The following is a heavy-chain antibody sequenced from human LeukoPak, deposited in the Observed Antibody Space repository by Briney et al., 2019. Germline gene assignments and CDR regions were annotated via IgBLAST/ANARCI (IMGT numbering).Heavy chain of an antibody. Sequence: SETLSLTCTVSGGSISSYYWSWIRQPPGKGLEWIGYIYYSGSTNYNPSLKSRVTISVDTSKNQFSLKLNSVTAADTAVYYCARRPTVTTSYFDLWGRGTLVTVSS. CDR1: GGSISSYY. CDR2: IYYSGST. D-gene: IGHD4-17*01. CDR3: ARRPTVTTSYFDL. V-gene: IGHV4-59*08. J-gene: IGHJ2*01.